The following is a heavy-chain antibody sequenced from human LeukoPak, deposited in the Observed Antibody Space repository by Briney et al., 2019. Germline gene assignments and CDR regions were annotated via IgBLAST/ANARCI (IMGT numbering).Heavy chain of an antibody. Sequence: GGSLRLSCAASGFTFSSYAMHWVRQAPGKGLEWVAVISYDGSNKYYADSVKGRFTISRDNSKNTLYLQMNSLRAEDTAVYYCARSYDFWSSYDDYWGQGTLVTVSS. J-gene: IGHJ4*02. CDR3: ARSYDFWSSYDDY. D-gene: IGHD3-3*01. CDR1: GFTFSSYA. V-gene: IGHV3-30*04. CDR2: ISYDGSNK.